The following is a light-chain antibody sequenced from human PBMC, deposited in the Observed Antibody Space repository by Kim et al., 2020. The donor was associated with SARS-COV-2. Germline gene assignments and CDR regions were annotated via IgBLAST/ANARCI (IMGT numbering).Light chain of an antibody. J-gene: IGKJ4*01. CDR3: QQYNNWPLS. CDR1: RSVSSN. CDR2: GAS. Sequence: SPGARATLSCGAGRSVSSNLAWYQRKTGQAPGLLIYGASTRATGIPARFSDSGSGTEFTLTMSSLQSENFAVYYCQQYNNWPLSFGGGTKVDIK. V-gene: IGKV3D-15*01.